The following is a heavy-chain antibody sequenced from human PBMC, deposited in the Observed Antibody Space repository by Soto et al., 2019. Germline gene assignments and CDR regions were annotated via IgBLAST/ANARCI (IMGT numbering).Heavy chain of an antibody. CDR2: INHSGST. Sequence: LSLTCAVYGGSFSGYYWSWIRQPPGTGLEWIGEINHSGSTNYNPSLKSRVTISVDTSKNQFSLKLSSVTAADTAVYYCARGGVLRFLEWLFPHDAFDTWGQGTMVTVSS. V-gene: IGHV4-34*01. CDR1: GGSFSGYY. D-gene: IGHD3-3*01. CDR3: ARGGVLRFLEWLFPHDAFDT. J-gene: IGHJ3*02.